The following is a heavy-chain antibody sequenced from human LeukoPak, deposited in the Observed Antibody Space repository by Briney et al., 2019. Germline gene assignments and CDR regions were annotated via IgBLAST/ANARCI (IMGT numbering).Heavy chain of an antibody. J-gene: IGHJ5*02. D-gene: IGHD4-11*01. CDR3: ARAPTYYSNHDASWLDP. V-gene: IGHV4-61*05. CDR2: IYYSGST. Sequence: SETLSLTCTVSGGSISSSSYYWGWIRQPPGKGLEWIGYIYYSGSTNYNPSLKSRVTISVDTSKNQFSLKLSSVTAADTAVYYCARAPTYYSNHDASWLDPWGQGTLVTVSS. CDR1: GGSISSSSYY.